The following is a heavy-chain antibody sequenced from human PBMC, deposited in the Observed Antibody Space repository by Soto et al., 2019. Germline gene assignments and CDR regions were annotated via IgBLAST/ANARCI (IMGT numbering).Heavy chain of an antibody. J-gene: IGHJ6*02. D-gene: IGHD2-2*01. CDR3: ARSQGSSTSLEIYYYCYYGMDV. CDR2: IIPITGTA. V-gene: IGHV1-69*01. Sequence: QVQLVQSGAEVKKPGSSVKVSCKASGGTFGSYAISWVRQAPGQGPEWMGGIIPITGTANYAQKFQGRVTITADEYTSTASMQLSSLRSEDTAVYYCARSQGSSTSLEIYYYCYYGMDVWGQGTTVTVSS. CDR1: GGTFGSYA.